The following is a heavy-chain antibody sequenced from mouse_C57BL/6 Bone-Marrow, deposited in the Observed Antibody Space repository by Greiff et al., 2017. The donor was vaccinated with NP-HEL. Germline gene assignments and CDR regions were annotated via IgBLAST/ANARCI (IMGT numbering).Heavy chain of an antibody. J-gene: IGHJ3*01. CDR1: GYTFTSYW. D-gene: IGHD3-2*02. CDR3: ARQLRLMAFAY. Sequence: QVQLQQPGAELVKPGASVKLSCKASGYTFTSYWMHWVTQRPGQGLEWIGMIHPNSGSTNYNEKFKSKATLTADKSSSTAYMQLSSLTSEDSAVYYCARQLRLMAFAYWGQGTLVTVSA. V-gene: IGHV1-64*01. CDR2: IHPNSGST.